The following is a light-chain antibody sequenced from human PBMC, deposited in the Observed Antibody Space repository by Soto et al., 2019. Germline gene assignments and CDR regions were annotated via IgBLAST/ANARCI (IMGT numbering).Light chain of an antibody. J-gene: IGKJ2*01. CDR3: QQYDTYPRT. CDR2: AAS. Sequence: DIQMTQSPSSLSASVGDSVTITCRASQGISTYLAWFQQKPGKAPKSLTYAASSLESGVPLRFSGGGSGTDFTLTINSLQPEDFATYYCQQYDTYPRTFGQGTKLEIK. CDR1: QGISTY. V-gene: IGKV1-16*01.